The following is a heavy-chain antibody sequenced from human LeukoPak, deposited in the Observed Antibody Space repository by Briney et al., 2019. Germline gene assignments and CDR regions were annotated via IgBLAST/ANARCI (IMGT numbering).Heavy chain of an antibody. CDR3: ATSIAVAGTALNFDY. V-gene: IGHV4-39*01. Sequence: SETLSLTCTVSGGSISSSSYYWGWIRQPPGKGLEWIGSIYYSGSTYYHPSLKSRVTISVDTSKNQFSLKLSSVTAADTAVYYCATSIAVAGTALNFDYWGQGTLVTVSS. CDR2: IYYSGST. CDR1: GGSISSSSYY. D-gene: IGHD6-19*01. J-gene: IGHJ4*02.